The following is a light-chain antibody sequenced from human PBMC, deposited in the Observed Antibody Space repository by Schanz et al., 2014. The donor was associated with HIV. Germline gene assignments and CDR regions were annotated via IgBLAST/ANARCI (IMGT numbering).Light chain of an antibody. CDR1: SGDVGSYNY. CDR3: CSYTTTSTYV. Sequence: QSALTQPASVSGSPGQSISISCTGTSGDVGSYNYVSWYQQHPGKAPKLMIYDVSNRHSGVSSRFSGSKSGNTASLTISGLQAEDEADYYCCSYTTTSTYVFGAGTKLTVL. CDR2: DVS. V-gene: IGLV2-14*03. J-gene: IGLJ1*01.